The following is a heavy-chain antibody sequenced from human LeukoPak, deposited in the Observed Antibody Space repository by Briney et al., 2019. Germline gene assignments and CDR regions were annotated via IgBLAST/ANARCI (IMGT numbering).Heavy chain of an antibody. V-gene: IGHV3-64D*08. CDR3: LKGWELRFDAFDI. D-gene: IGHD1-26*01. CDR1: GFTFSSYV. CDR2: ISTTGGTT. Sequence: GGSLRLSCSASGFTFSSYVMHWVRQAPGKGLEYLSAISTTGGTTYYADSVKGRFTISRDNSKNTLCLQMNVLRAEDTAVYYCLKGWELRFDAFDIWGQGTMVTVSS. J-gene: IGHJ3*02.